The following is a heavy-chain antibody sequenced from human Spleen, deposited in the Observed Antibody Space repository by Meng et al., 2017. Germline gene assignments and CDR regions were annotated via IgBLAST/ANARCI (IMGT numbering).Heavy chain of an antibody. CDR1: GGSFSGYY. D-gene: IGHD4-11*01. CDR3: ARGPTTMAHDFDY. J-gene: IGHJ4*02. CDR2: INHSGST. Sequence: VQLQRWGAVLLKPPETLSLTCAVYGGSFSGYYWSWIRQPPGKGLEWIGEINHSGSTNYNPSLESRATISVDTSQNNLSLKLSSVTAADSAVYYCARGPTTMAHDFDYWGQGTLVTVSS. V-gene: IGHV4-34*01.